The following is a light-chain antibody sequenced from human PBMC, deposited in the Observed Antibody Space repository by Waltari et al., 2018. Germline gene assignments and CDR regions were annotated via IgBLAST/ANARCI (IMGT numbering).Light chain of an antibody. J-gene: IGKJ2*01. Sequence: DIQMTQSPSTLSASVGDRVTITPRASQSISSSLAWYQQRPGQAPKLLIYKASSLESGVPSRFSGSGSGTEFTLTISSLQPDDFATYYCQQYNSYPYTFGQGTKVEIK. CDR3: QQYNSYPYT. CDR2: KAS. CDR1: QSISSS. V-gene: IGKV1-5*03.